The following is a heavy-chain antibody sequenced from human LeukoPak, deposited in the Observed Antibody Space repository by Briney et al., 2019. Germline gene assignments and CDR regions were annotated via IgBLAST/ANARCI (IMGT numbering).Heavy chain of an antibody. Sequence: ASVKVSCKASGYTFTGYYMHWVRQAPGQGLVWMGWINPNSGGTNYAQKLQGRVTMTRDTSISTAYMELSRLRSDDTAVYYCARAPLYYDILTGYGYYYYGMDVWGQGTTVTVSS. V-gene: IGHV1-2*02. D-gene: IGHD3-9*01. CDR1: GYTFTGYY. CDR3: ARAPLYYDILTGYGYYYYGMDV. CDR2: INPNSGGT. J-gene: IGHJ6*02.